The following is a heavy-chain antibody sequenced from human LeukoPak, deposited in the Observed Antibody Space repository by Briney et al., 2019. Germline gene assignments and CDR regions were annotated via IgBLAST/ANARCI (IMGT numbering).Heavy chain of an antibody. CDR2: INPNSGGT. Sequence: GASVKVSCKASGYTFTGYYMHWVRQAPGQGLEWMGWINPNSGGTNYAQKFQGRVTMTRDTSISTAYMELSRLRSDDTAVYYCARSRSSWGYNWFDPWGQGTLVTVSS. V-gene: IGHV1-2*02. CDR1: GYTFTGYY. CDR3: ARSRSSWGYNWFDP. D-gene: IGHD6-13*01. J-gene: IGHJ5*02.